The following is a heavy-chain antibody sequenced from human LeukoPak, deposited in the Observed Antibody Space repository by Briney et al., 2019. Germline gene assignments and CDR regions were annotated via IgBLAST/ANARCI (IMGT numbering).Heavy chain of an antibody. V-gene: IGHV3-7*01. CDR3: ARVAYGWSRGDAFDI. D-gene: IGHD6-19*01. J-gene: IGHJ3*02. CDR2: IKEDGNKK. CDR1: GFTFSTYW. Sequence: GGSLRLSCVASGFTFSTYWMTWVRHAPGKGLEWVASIKEDGNKKSYVDSVRGRFTISRDNAKNSMFLQMNSLRVEDTAVFYCARVAYGWSRGDAFDIWGHGTTVTVSS.